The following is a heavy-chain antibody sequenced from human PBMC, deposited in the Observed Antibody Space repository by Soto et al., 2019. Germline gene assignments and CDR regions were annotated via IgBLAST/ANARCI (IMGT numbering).Heavy chain of an antibody. D-gene: IGHD3-10*01. J-gene: IGHJ6*02. CDR3: ARGGFLWFGELSAYYYGMAV. Sequence: ASVKVSCKASGYTFTGYYMHWVRQAPGQGLEWMGWINPNSGGTNYAQKFQGWVTMTRDTSISTAYMELSRLRSDDTAVYYCARGGFLWFGELSAYYYGMAVWGQGTTVTVSS. CDR2: INPNSGGT. CDR1: GYTFTGYY. V-gene: IGHV1-2*04.